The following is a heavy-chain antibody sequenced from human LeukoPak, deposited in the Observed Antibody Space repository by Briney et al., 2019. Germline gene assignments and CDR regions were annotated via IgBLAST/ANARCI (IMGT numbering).Heavy chain of an antibody. CDR3: ARDLTMVRGVIGY. J-gene: IGHJ4*02. Sequence: GGSLRLSCAASGFTFSTYSMNWVRQAPGKGLEWVSSISSINSYIYYADSVKGRFTVSRDNAKDSLYLQMNSLRAEDTAVYYCARDLTMVRGVIGYWGQGTLVTVSS. D-gene: IGHD3-10*01. CDR1: GFTFSTYS. CDR2: ISSINSYI. V-gene: IGHV3-21*01.